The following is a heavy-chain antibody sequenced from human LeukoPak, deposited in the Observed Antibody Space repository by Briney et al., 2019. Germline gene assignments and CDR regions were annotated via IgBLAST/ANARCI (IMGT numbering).Heavy chain of an antibody. CDR3: ASRPSGSYSGPPVY. D-gene: IGHD1-26*01. CDR1: DGSISSSSYY. Sequence: SETLSLTCTVSDGSISSSSYYWGWIRQPPGKGLEWIGNIYYSGSTYYNPSLKSRVTISVDTSKNQFSLKLSSVTAADTAVYYCASRPSGSYSGPPVYWGQGTLVTVSS. CDR2: IYYSGST. J-gene: IGHJ4*02. V-gene: IGHV4-39*01.